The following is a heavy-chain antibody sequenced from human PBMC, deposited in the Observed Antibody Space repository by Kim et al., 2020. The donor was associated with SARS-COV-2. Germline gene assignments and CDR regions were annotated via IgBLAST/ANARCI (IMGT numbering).Heavy chain of an antibody. V-gene: IGHV3-11*01. CDR3: ARRSALGLMVYAIPYFDY. CDR2: ISSSGSTI. Sequence: GGSLRLSCAASGFTFSDYYMSWIRQAPGKGLEWVSYISSSGSTIYYADSVKGRFTISRDNAKNSLYLQMNSLRAEDTAVYYCARRSALGLMVYAIPYFDYWGQGTLVTVSS. CDR1: GFTFSDYY. D-gene: IGHD2-8*01. J-gene: IGHJ4*02.